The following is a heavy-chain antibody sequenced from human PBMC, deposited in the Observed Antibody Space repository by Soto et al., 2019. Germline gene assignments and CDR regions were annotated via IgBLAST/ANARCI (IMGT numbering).Heavy chain of an antibody. CDR1: GYIFTSYW. J-gene: IGHJ3*02. CDR3: ASRFQYYYDSSGYYDDAFDI. D-gene: IGHD3-22*01. V-gene: IGHV5-51*01. Sequence: GESLKISCQASGYIFTSYWIAWVRQKPGKGLEWMGIIYPGDSDTTYSPSFQGQVTISADMSSNTAYLQWSGLKASDTAMYYCASRFQYYYDSSGYYDDAFDIWGQGTMVTVSS. CDR2: IYPGDSDT.